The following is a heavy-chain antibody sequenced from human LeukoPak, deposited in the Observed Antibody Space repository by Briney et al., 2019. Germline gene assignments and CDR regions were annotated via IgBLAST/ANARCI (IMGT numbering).Heavy chain of an antibody. V-gene: IGHV3-7*03. D-gene: IGHD6-19*01. CDR3: ARVTKAVAGTENYFDY. J-gene: IGHJ4*02. CDR2: KKQDGSEK. CDR1: GFTFSSYW. Sequence: PGGSLRLSCAASGFTFSSYWMSWVRQAPGKGLEWVANKKQDGSEKYYVDSVKGRFTISRDNAKNSLYLQMNSLRAEDTAVYYCARVTKAVAGTENYFDYWGQGTLVTVSS.